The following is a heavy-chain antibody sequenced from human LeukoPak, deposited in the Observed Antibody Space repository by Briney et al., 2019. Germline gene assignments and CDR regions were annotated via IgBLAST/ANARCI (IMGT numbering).Heavy chain of an antibody. Sequence: PSETLSLTSTVSGGSISSSSYYWGWVRQLPGKGLEWIGTIYYSGSTYYNPSLKSRVTISVDTSKNQLSLKLSSVTAADTAVYYCARSSGYYPYYFDYWGQGTPVTVSS. CDR2: IYYSGST. CDR3: ARSSGYYPYYFDY. D-gene: IGHD3-22*01. J-gene: IGHJ4*02. V-gene: IGHV4-39*01. CDR1: GGSISSSSYY.